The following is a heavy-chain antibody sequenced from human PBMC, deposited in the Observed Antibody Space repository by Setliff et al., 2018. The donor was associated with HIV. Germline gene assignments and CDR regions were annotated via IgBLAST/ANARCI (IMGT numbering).Heavy chain of an antibody. CDR2: ISSSSSYI. CDR3: ARDLLGAASDY. J-gene: IGHJ4*02. V-gene: IGHV3-21*01. Sequence: GGSLRLSCAASGFTFSSYSMNWVRQAPGKGLEWVSPISSSSSYIYYADSVKGRFTISRDNAKNSLYLQMNSLRAEDTAVYYCARDLLGAASDYWGQGTLVTVSS. D-gene: IGHD6-25*01. CDR1: GFTFSSYS.